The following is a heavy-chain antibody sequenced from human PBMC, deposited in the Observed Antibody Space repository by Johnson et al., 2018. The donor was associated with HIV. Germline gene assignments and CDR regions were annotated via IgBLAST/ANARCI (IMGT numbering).Heavy chain of an antibody. CDR2: ISSSGSSI. D-gene: IGHD2-15*01. CDR1: GFTFSDYY. CDR3: ARGDGSSLDAFDI. J-gene: IGHJ3*02. V-gene: IGHV3-11*04. Sequence: QVQLMESGGGVVQPGRSLRVSCAASGFTFSDYYMSWIRQTPGKGLEWLSYISSSGSSIYYADSVKGRFTISSDNSKNKLYLQINSLRAEDTAVYYCARGDGSSLDAFDIWGQGTMLTVSS.